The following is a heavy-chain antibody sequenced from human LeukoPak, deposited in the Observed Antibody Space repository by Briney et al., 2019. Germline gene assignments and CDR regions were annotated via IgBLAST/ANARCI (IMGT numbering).Heavy chain of an antibody. CDR2: IIPILGIG. CDR3: ARELGSWRVGATDY. CDR1: GYTFTSYG. Sequence: ASVKVSCKASGYTFTSYGISWARQAPGQGLEWMGRIIPILGIGNYAQKFQGRVTITADKSTSTAYMELSSLRSEDTAVYYCARELGSWRVGATDYWGQGTLVTVSS. V-gene: IGHV1-69*04. J-gene: IGHJ4*02. D-gene: IGHD1-26*01.